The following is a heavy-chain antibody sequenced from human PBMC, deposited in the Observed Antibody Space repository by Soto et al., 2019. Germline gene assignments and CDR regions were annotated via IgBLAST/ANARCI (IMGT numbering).Heavy chain of an antibody. CDR1: GFTFSNAW. V-gene: IGHV3-15*07. Sequence: GVSLGLSFAASGFTFSNAWMNWVRQAPGKGLEWVGRIKSKTDGGTTDYAAPVKGRFTISRDDSKNTLYLQMNSLKTEDTAVYYCTSYSSSWSLRPRGKRLDYWGQGTLVTVSS. CDR2: IKSKTDGGTT. J-gene: IGHJ4*02. CDR3: TSYSSSWSLRPRGKRLDY. D-gene: IGHD6-13*01.